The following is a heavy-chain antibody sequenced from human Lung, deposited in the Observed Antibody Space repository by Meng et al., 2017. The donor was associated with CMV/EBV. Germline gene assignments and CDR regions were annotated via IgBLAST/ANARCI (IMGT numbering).Heavy chain of an antibody. Sequence: QVQLRASGPALVTPSETLSLTCAVSGASITNHNWWAWVRQPPGKGLEWIGEIPHRGSSAYNPSLKSRVSMSIDKSKNQFSLKLTSVTAADTAVYHCLRRSGGSVWGQGTLVTASS. CDR3: LRRSGGSV. D-gene: IGHD3-10*01. CDR2: IPHRGSS. V-gene: IGHV4-4*02. CDR1: GASITNHNW. J-gene: IGHJ1*01.